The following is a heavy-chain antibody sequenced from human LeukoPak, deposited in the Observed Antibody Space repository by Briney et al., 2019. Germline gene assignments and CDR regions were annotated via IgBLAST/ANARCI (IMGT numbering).Heavy chain of an antibody. V-gene: IGHV4-30-4*01. J-gene: IGHJ4*02. CDR1: GGSISRGDYY. CDR2: IYYSGST. CDR3: AREAYGDYVVY. Sequence: PSQTLSPTCTVSGGSISRGDYYGRWIRQPPGKGLEWTGYIYYSGSTYYNPSLKSRVTISVDTSKNQFSLKLSSVTAADTAVYYCAREAYGDYVVYWGQGTLVPVSS. D-gene: IGHD4-17*01.